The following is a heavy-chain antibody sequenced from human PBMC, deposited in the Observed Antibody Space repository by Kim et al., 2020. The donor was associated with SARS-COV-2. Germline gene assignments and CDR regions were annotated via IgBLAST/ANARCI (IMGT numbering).Heavy chain of an antibody. V-gene: IGHV4-39*01. CDR3: ARHTTGEQHLVHCFDI. Sequence: SETLSLTCTASGGSVSSGSYYWGWIRQPPGKGLEWIGLVYKSGSTYYNPSLKSRVTISMDTSRNQFSLNLNSVTAADTAVYYCARHTTGEQHLVHCFDIWGQGSLVSVSS. D-gene: IGHD6-13*01. J-gene: IGHJ4*02. CDR1: GGSVSSGSYY. CDR2: VYKSGST.